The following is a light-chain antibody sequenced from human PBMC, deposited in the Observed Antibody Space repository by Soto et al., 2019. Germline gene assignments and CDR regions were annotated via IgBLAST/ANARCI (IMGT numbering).Light chain of an antibody. CDR1: SSDVGGYNY. Sequence: QSVLTQPPSASGSPGQSVTISCTGTSSDVGGYNYVSWYQQHPGKAPKLMIYDVSERPSGVPDRFSGSKSSNTASLTVSGLQAEDEADYYCSSYAGSNTFVFGTGTKVTVL. CDR3: SSYAGSNTFV. CDR2: DVS. V-gene: IGLV2-8*01. J-gene: IGLJ1*01.